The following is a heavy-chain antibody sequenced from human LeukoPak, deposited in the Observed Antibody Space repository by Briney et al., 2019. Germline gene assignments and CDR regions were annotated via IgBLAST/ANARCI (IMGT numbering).Heavy chain of an antibody. CDR3: ARGHQARSGYYYYYYYMDV. D-gene: IGHD3-22*01. CDR1: GGSISSSSYY. Sequence: SETLSLTCTVSGGSISSSSYYWGWIRKPPGKGLAWIGSIYYSGSTYYNPSLKSRVTISVDTSKNQFSLKLSSVTAADTAVYYCARGHQARSGYYYYYYYMDVWGKGTTVTVSS. J-gene: IGHJ6*03. CDR2: IYYSGST. V-gene: IGHV4-39*01.